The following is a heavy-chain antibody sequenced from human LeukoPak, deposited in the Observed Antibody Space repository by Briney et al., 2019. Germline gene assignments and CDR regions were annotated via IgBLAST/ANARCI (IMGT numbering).Heavy chain of an antibody. CDR3: ASAPGYYYDSSSLGY. J-gene: IGHJ4*02. D-gene: IGHD3-22*01. Sequence: SETLSLTCTVSGGSISSYYWSWIRQPPGKGREWRGYIYYSGSTNYNPSLKSRVTISVDMSKNQFSLKLSSVTAADTAVYYCASAPGYYYDSSSLGYWGQGTLVTVSS. CDR1: GGSISSYY. V-gene: IGHV4-59*01. CDR2: IYYSGST.